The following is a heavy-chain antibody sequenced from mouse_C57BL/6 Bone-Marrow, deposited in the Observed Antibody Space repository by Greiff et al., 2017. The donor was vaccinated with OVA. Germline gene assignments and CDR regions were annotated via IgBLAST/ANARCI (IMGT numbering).Heavy chain of an antibody. CDR2: IDPSDSYT. V-gene: IGHV1-69*01. J-gene: IGHJ2*01. CDR1: GYTFTSYW. CDR3: ARGYDYERLYYFDY. D-gene: IGHD2-4*01. Sequence: QVQLQQPGAELVMPGASVKLSCKASGYTFTSYWMHWVKQRPGQGLEWIGEIDPSDSYTNYNQKFKGKSTLTVDKSSSPAYMQLSRLTSADSAVYYCARGYDYERLYYFDYWGQGTTLTVSS.